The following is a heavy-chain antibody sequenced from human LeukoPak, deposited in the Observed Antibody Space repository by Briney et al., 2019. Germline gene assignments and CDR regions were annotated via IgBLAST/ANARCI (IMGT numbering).Heavy chain of an antibody. D-gene: IGHD3-10*01. CDR1: GFTFSSYS. Sequence: MSGGSLRLSCAASGFTFSSYSMNWVRQAPGKGLEWVSSISSSSSYIYYADSVKGRFTISRDNAKNSLYLQMNSLRAEDTAVYYSARGGGTYYYGSGSYYNLRGYYYMDVWGKGTTVTISS. V-gene: IGHV3-21*01. J-gene: IGHJ6*03. CDR2: ISSSSSYI. CDR3: ARGGGTYYYGSGSYYNLRGYYYMDV.